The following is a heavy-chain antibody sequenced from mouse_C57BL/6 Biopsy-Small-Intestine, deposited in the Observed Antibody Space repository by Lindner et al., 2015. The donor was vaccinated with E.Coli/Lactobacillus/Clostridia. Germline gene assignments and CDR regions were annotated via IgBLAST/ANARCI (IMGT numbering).Heavy chain of an antibody. V-gene: IGHV1-81*01. J-gene: IGHJ2*01. CDR3: ARGLITTVVATDY. D-gene: IGHD1-1*01. CDR2: IYPRSGNT. CDR1: GYTSTSYG. Sequence: VQLQESGAELARPGASVKLSCKASGYTSTSYGISWVKQRTGQGLEWIGEIYPRSGNTYYNEKLKGKATLTADKSSSTAYMELRSLTSEDSAVYFCARGLITTVVATDYWGQGTTLTVSS.